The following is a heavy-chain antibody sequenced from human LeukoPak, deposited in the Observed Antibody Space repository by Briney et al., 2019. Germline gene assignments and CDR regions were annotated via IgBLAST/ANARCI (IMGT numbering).Heavy chain of an antibody. CDR2: INHSGST. CDR1: GGSFSGYY. J-gene: IGHJ4*02. D-gene: IGHD5-18*01. CDR3: ARLGQRGYSYGYSPVDY. V-gene: IGHV4-34*01. Sequence: PSETLSLTCAVYGGSFSGYYWSWIRQPPGKGLEWIGEINHSGSTNYNPSLKSRVTISVDTSKNQFSLKLSSVTAADTAVYYCARLGQRGYSYGYSPVDYWGQGTLVTVSS.